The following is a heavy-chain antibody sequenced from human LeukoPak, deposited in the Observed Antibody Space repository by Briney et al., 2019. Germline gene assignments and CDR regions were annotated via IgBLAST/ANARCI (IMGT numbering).Heavy chain of an antibody. CDR3: ARAVAVTMVQGVKY. D-gene: IGHD3-10*01. J-gene: IGHJ4*02. Sequence: HWVRQAPGQVLEWMGRINPNSGGTNYAQKFQGRVTMTRDTSISTAYMELSRLRSDDTAVYYCARAVAVTMVQGVKYWGQGTLVTVSS. CDR2: INPNSGGT. V-gene: IGHV1-2*06.